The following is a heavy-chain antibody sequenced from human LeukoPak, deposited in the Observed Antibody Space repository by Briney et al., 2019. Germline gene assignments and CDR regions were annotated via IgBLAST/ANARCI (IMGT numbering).Heavy chain of an antibody. CDR3: AKSLFTSATGTGRAFHI. D-gene: IGHD1-1*01. V-gene: IGHV3-21*01. CDR1: GFTFITYS. Sequence: GGSLRLSCAASGFTFITYSMTWVRQAPGKGLEWVSSISSITSSYIHYADSVKGRFTISRDNVKNSLYLQMNSLRAEDTAVYYCAKSLFTSATGTGRAFHIWGQGTMVTVSS. J-gene: IGHJ3*02. CDR2: ISSITSSYI.